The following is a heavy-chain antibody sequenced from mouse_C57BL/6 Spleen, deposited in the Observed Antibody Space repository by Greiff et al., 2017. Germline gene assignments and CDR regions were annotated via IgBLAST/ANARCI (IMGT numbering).Heavy chain of an antibody. D-gene: IGHD2-10*02. CDR2: INPSNGGT. V-gene: IGHV1-53*01. CDR3: ARWGYAFAY. CDR1: GYTFTRYW. J-gene: IGHJ3*01. Sequence: QVQLQQPGTELVKPGASVKLSCKTSGYTFTRYWLHWVKQRPGEGLEWIGKINPSNGGTNYNEKFKSKATRTVDKSSSTAYMQLSSLTSEDSAVYYCARWGYAFAYWGQGTLVTVSA.